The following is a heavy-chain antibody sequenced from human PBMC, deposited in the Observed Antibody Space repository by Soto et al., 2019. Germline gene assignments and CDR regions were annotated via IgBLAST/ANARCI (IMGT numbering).Heavy chain of an antibody. Sequence: QVELVESGGGVVQPGGSLRLSCAASGFTFSNYGLHWVRQAPGKGLEWAAVISFDGSNKYYADSMKGRFTVSRDNSKNTLYLHMTSLRTEDTAMYYCAILLREVDPAMIPGAYWGQGTLVTVSS. CDR3: AILLREVDPAMIPGAY. V-gene: IGHV3-30*03. CDR1: GFTFSNYG. D-gene: IGHD5-18*01. CDR2: ISFDGSNK. J-gene: IGHJ4*02.